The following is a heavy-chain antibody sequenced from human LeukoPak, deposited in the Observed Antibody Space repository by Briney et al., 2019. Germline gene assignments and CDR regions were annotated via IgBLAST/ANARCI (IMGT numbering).Heavy chain of an antibody. CDR1: GGSFSGYY. CDR2: INHSGST. D-gene: IGHD1-26*01. CDR3: ARDRVKRVGATRREGFDY. V-gene: IGHV4-34*01. Sequence: ETLSLTCAVYGGSFSGYYWSWIRQPPGKGLEWIGEINHSGSTNYNPSLKSRVTISVDTSKNQFSLKLSSVTAADTAVYYCARDRVKRVGATRREGFDYWGQGTLVTVSS. J-gene: IGHJ4*02.